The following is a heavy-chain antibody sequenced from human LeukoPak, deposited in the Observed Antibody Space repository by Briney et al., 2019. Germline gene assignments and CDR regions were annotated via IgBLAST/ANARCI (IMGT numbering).Heavy chain of an antibody. J-gene: IGHJ5*02. CDR1: GYTFTGYY. D-gene: IGHD3-22*01. Sequence: ASVKVSCKASGYTFTGYYMHWVRQAPGQGLEWMGWINPNGGGTNYAQKFQGRVTMTRDTSISTAYMELSRLRSDDTAVYYCARANTMIVVPMFDPWGQGTLVTVSS. V-gene: IGHV1-2*02. CDR2: INPNGGGT. CDR3: ARANTMIVVPMFDP.